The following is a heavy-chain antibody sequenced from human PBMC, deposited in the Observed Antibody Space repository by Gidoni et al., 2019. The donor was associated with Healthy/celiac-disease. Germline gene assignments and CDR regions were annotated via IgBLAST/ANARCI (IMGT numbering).Heavy chain of an antibody. Sequence: QVQLGQAGAEVKKPGASLKVSCKASGYTFPSSGISWVRQAPGQGLEWMGWISAYNGNTNYAQKLQGRVTMTTDTSTSTAYMELRSLRSDDTAVYYCAREAKYYDFWSGSYYYYYGMDVWGQGTTVTVSS. CDR2: ISAYNGNT. J-gene: IGHJ6*02. CDR1: GYTFPSSG. CDR3: AREAKYYDFWSGSYYYYYGMDV. D-gene: IGHD3-3*01. V-gene: IGHV1-18*01.